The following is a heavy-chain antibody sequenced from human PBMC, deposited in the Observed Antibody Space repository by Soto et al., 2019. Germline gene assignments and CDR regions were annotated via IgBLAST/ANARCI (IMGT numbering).Heavy chain of an antibody. Sequence: ASVKVSCKASGYTFTSYDINWVRQATGQGLEWMGWMNPNSGNTGYAQKFQGRVTMTRNTSISTAYMELSSLRSEDTAVYYCARCIAAEYYYYMDVWGKGTTVTVSS. J-gene: IGHJ6*03. CDR1: GYTFTSYD. V-gene: IGHV1-8*01. CDR3: ARCIAAEYYYYMDV. CDR2: MNPNSGNT. D-gene: IGHD6-13*01.